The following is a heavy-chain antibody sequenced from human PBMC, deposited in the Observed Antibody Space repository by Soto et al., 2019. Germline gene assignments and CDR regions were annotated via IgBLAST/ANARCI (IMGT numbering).Heavy chain of an antibody. CDR3: ARDTGPNGYNNYHCGMDD. J-gene: IGHJ6*02. CDR1: GFTFSNYA. Sequence: PGGSLRLSCAASGFTFSNYAMHWVRQAPGKGLEWVAVISYDGSDKYNANSVKGRFTISRDNSKNTLYLQMNSLRAEDTAVYYCARDTGPNGYNNYHCGMDDWGHGTTVTVSS. D-gene: IGHD5-18*01. V-gene: IGHV3-30-3*01. CDR2: ISYDGSDK.